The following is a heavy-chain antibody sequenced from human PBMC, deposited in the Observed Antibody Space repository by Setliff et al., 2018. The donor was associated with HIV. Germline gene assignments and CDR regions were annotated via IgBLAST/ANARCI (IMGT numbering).Heavy chain of an antibody. D-gene: IGHD3-22*01. CDR2: IIPMFVTA. CDR1: GGNFRFYA. Sequence: SVKVSCQASGGNFRFYAFSWVRQAPGQGLEGMGGIIPMFVTANYAQKFQGRVTMTRDTSTSTVYMQLSTLRSEDTAVYYCARERLGRSGFEYLQHWGQGTLVTVSS. J-gene: IGHJ1*01. CDR3: ARERLGRSGFEYLQH. V-gene: IGHV1-69*05.